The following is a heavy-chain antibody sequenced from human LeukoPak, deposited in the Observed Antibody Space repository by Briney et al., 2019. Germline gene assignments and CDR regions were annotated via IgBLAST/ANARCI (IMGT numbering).Heavy chain of an antibody. V-gene: IGHV1-69*13. J-gene: IGHJ4*02. CDR1: GYTFTNYD. Sequence: SVRVSCKTSGYTFTNYDINWVRQATGQGLEWMGGIIPIFGTANYAQKFQGRVTITADESTSTAYMELSSLRSEDTAVYYCARCLGGSCYLFDYWGQGTLVTVSS. D-gene: IGHD2-15*01. CDR2: IIPIFGTA. CDR3: ARCLGGSCYLFDY.